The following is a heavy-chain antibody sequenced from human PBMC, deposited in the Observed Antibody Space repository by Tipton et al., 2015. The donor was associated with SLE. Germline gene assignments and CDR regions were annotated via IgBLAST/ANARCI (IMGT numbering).Heavy chain of an antibody. CDR2: ISYDGSNK. D-gene: IGHD3-3*01. J-gene: IGHJ6*03. Sequence: SLRLSCAASGFTFSSYAMHWVRQAPGKGLEWVAVISYDGSNKYYADSVKGRFTISRDNSKNTLYLQMNSLRAEDTAVYYCAKDLTIFTYYYYMDVWGKGTTVTVSS. V-gene: IGHV3-30-3*01. CDR1: GFTFSSYA. CDR3: AKDLTIFTYYYYMDV.